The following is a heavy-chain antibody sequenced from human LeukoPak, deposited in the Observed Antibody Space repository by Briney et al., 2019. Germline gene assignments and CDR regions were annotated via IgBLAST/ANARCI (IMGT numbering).Heavy chain of an antibody. D-gene: IGHD6-13*01. Sequence: PSETLSLTCTVSGGSISSTSYYWGWIRQPPGKGLEWIGTIYYSGSTYYNPSLKSRVTISVDTSNNQLSLKLSSVTATDTAVYYCAGSSSWYYFDSWGQGTLVTVSS. CDR3: AGSSSWYYFDS. CDR1: GGSISSTSYY. V-gene: IGHV4-39*01. CDR2: IYYSGST. J-gene: IGHJ4*02.